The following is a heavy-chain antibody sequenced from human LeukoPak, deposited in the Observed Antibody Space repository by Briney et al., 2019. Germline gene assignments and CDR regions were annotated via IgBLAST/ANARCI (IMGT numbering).Heavy chain of an antibody. Sequence: SETLSLTCTVSAGSISSDSYYWGWIRQPPGKGLEWIGEINHSGSTNYNPSLKSRVTISVDTSKNQFSLKLSSVTAADTAVYYCARSRWLQLGYFDYWGQGNLVTVSS. CDR1: AGSISSDSYY. D-gene: IGHD5-24*01. CDR2: INHSGST. J-gene: IGHJ4*02. CDR3: ARSRWLQLGYFDY. V-gene: IGHV4-39*07.